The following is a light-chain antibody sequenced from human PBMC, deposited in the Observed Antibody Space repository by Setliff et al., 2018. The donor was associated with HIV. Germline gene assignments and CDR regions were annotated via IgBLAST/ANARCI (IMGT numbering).Light chain of an antibody. CDR3: QQYDSYSGT. Sequence: DIQMTQSPSTLSASVGDRVTITCRASQSINSWLAWYQQTPGKAPKLLIYMASSLESGVPSRFSGSGSGTEFTLTISSLQPDDFATYYCQQYDSYSGTFGQGTKV. J-gene: IGKJ1*01. CDR1: QSINSW. CDR2: MAS. V-gene: IGKV1-5*03.